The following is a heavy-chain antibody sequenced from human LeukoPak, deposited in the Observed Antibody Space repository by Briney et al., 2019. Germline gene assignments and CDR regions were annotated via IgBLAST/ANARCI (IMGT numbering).Heavy chain of an antibody. CDR2: IYYSGST. CDR3: ARHGAVYVYSYSSEPFDY. J-gene: IGHJ4*02. CDR1: GGSISSSSYY. V-gene: IGHV4-39*01. D-gene: IGHD6-25*01. Sequence: SETLSLTCTVSGGSISSSSYYWGWIRQPPGKGLEWIGSIYYSGSTYYNPSLKSRVTISVDTSKDQFSLKLSSVTAADTAVYYCARHGAVYVYSYSSEPFDYWGQGTLVTVSS.